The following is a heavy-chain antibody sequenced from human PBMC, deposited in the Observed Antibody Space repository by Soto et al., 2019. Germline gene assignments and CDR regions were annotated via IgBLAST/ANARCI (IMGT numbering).Heavy chain of an antibody. V-gene: IGHV4-59*08. CDR1: GGSISSYY. CDR3: ARHGADYGDLDPYDY. D-gene: IGHD4-17*01. Sequence: PSETLSLTCTVSGGSISSYYWSWIRQPPGKGLEWIGYIYYSGSTNYNPSLKSRVTISVDTSKNQFSLKLSSVTAADTAVYYCARHGADYGDLDPYDYWGQGTLVTVSS. J-gene: IGHJ4*02. CDR2: IYYSGST.